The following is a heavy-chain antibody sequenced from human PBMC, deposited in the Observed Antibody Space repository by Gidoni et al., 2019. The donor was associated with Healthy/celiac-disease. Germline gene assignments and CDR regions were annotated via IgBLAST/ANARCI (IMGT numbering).Heavy chain of an antibody. D-gene: IGHD4-4*01. V-gene: IGHV1-18*01. CDR2: ISAYNGNT. J-gene: IGHJ4*02. CDR1: GYTSTSYG. Sequence: QVQLVQSGAEVKKPGASVKVSCQASGYTSTSYGISWVRHAPGQGLEWVGWISAYNGNTNYAQKLQVRVTMTTDTSTSTAYMELRSLGSDDTAVYYCAGGGAVTIAAPFDYWGQGTLVTVSS. CDR3: AGGGAVTIAAPFDY.